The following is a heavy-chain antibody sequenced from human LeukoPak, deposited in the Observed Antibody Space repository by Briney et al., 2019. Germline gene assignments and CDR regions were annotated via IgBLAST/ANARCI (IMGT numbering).Heavy chain of an antibody. D-gene: IGHD3-22*01. CDR3: ASSQYYYDSSGYASAFDI. CDR1: GFTLSSYS. V-gene: IGHV3-21*01. CDR2: ISSSSSYI. J-gene: IGHJ3*02. Sequence: GGSLRLSCAASGFTLSSYSMNWVRQAPGKGLEWVSSISSSSSYIYYADSVKGRFTISRDNAKNSLYLQMNSLRAEDTAVYYCASSQYYYDSSGYASAFDIWGQGTMVTVSS.